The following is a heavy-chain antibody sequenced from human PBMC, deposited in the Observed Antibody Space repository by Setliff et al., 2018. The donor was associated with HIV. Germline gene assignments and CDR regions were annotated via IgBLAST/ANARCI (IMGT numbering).Heavy chain of an antibody. CDR1: SYSISSGYY. V-gene: IGHV4-38-2*01. D-gene: IGHD2-2*01. CDR2: IYHGGTT. Sequence: SETLSLTCAVSSYSISSGYYWGWIRQPPGKGLEWIGSIYHGGTTYYNPSLKSRVIVSVDTSKNQISLKLRSVGAADTAIYYCARYCSSPSCEHFDYWGQGTLVTVPQ. CDR3: ARYCSSPSCEHFDY. J-gene: IGHJ4*02.